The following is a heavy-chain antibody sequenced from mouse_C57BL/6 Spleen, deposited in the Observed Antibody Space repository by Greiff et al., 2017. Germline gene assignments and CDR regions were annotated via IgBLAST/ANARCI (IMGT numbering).Heavy chain of an antibody. J-gene: IGHJ3*01. V-gene: IGHV5-16*01. Sequence: EVQLLQSEGGLVQPGSSMKLSCTASGFTFSDYYMAWVRQVPEKGLEWVANINYDGSSTYYLDSLKSRFIISRDNAKNILYLQMSSLKSEDTATYYCARSGGYYYGRSPFAYWGQGTLVTVSA. D-gene: IGHD1-1*01. CDR1: GFTFSDYY. CDR3: ARSGGYYYGRSPFAY. CDR2: INYDGSST.